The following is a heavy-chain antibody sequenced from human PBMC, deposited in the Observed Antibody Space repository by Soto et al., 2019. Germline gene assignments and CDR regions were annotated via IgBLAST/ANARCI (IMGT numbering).Heavy chain of an antibody. J-gene: IGHJ5*02. V-gene: IGHV4-4*07. CDR1: GGSISSYY. CDR2: IYTSGST. Sequence: QVQLQESGPGLVKPSETLSLTCTVSGGSISSYYWSWIRQPAGKGMEWIGRIYTSGSTNYNPSLKSRVTMSVDTSKNQFSLKLSSVTAAYTAVYYCARIPLTTVIWAWFDPWGQGTLVTVSS. CDR3: ARIPLTTVIWAWFDP. D-gene: IGHD4-4*01.